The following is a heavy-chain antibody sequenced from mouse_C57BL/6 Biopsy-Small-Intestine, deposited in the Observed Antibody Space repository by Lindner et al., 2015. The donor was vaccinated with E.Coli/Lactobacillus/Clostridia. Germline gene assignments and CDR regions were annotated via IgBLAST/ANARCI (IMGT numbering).Heavy chain of an antibody. CDR2: ISAGNSNS. CDR1: GYTFSTYA. J-gene: IGHJ3*01. D-gene: IGHD1-1*02. V-gene: IGHV1-84*02. CDR3: ARSCSGGTRLVAVGDAFDI. Sequence: SVKVSCKASGYTFSTYALHWVRQAPGQRLEWMGWISAGNSNSKYSQKFQGRVTFTTDTSASTAFMELDSLRPEDTAVYYCARSCSGGTRLVAVGDAFDIWGQGTMVTVSS.